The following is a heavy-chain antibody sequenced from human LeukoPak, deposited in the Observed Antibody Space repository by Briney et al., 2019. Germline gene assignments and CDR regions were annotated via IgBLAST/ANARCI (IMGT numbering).Heavy chain of an antibody. D-gene: IGHD5-24*01. Sequence: GGSLRLSCAASGFTFSSYAMHWVRQAPGKGLEWVAVISYDGSNKYYADSVKGRFTISRDNSKNTLYLQMNSLRAEDTAVYYCAKIRDGYNNYYYYYYMDVWGKGTTVTVSS. V-gene: IGHV3-30*18. CDR1: GFTFSSYA. CDR3: AKIRDGYNNYYYYYYMDV. CDR2: ISYDGSNK. J-gene: IGHJ6*03.